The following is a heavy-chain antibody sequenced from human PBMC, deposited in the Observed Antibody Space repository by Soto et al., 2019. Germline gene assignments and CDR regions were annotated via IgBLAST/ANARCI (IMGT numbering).Heavy chain of an antibody. CDR1: GFTFSDYY. CDR2: ISSSGSTI. D-gene: IGHD2-15*01. V-gene: IGHV3-11*01. J-gene: IGHJ5*02. CDR3: ARGPYCSGGSCYYGVEGFGP. Sequence: GGSLRLSCAASGFTFSDYYMSWIRQAPGKGLEWVSYISSSGSTIYYADSVKGRLTISRDNAKNSLYLQMNSLRAEDTAVYYCARGPYCSGGSCYYGVEGFGPWGQGTLVTVSS.